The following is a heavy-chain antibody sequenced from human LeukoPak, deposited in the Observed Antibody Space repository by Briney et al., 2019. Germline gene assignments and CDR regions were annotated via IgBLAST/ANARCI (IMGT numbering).Heavy chain of an antibody. CDR1: GSTFSSYA. D-gene: IGHD3-22*01. V-gene: IGHV3-23*01. Sequence: GGSLRLSCAASGSTFSSYAMSWVRQAPGKGLEWVSVISASGGRTSYADSVKGRFTVSRDNSKNTLYLQMNSLRAEDTAVYFCVEGGAPSYYDGSGDAYFDYWGQGTLVTVSS. CDR2: ISASGGRT. CDR3: VEGGAPSYYDGSGDAYFDY. J-gene: IGHJ4*02.